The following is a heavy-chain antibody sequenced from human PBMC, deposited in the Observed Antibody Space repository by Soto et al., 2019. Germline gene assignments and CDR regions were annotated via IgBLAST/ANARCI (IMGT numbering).Heavy chain of an antibody. CDR1: GFTFSSYA. D-gene: IGHD2-15*01. CDR2: ISGSGGSA. Sequence: GSLRLSCAASGFTFSSYAMSWVRQAPGKGLEWVSAISGSGGSAYYADSVKGRFTISRDNSKNTLYLQMNSLRAEDTAVYYCAKDRGCSGGSCYYDYYYGMDFWGQGTTVTVSS. CDR3: AKDRGCSGGSCYYDYYYGMDF. V-gene: IGHV3-23*01. J-gene: IGHJ6*02.